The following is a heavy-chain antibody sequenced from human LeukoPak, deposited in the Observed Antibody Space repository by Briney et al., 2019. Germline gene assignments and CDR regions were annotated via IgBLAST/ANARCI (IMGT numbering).Heavy chain of an antibody. J-gene: IGHJ4*02. CDR1: GGSFSGYY. V-gene: IGHV4-34*01. Sequence: SETLSLTCAVYGGSFSGYYWSWIRQPPGKGLEWIGEINHSGGTNYNPSLKSRVTISVDTSKNQFSLKLSSVTAADTAVYYCARGLGIAVAGRGFDYWGQGTLVTVSS. CDR2: INHSGGT. D-gene: IGHD6-19*01. CDR3: ARGLGIAVAGRGFDY.